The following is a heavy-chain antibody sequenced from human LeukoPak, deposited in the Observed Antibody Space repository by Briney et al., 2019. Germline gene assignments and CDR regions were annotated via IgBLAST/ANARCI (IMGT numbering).Heavy chain of an antibody. V-gene: IGHV3-20*04. CDR3: AREMARGYYGSGSYYNVPDY. CDR1: GFTFDDYG. Sequence: GGSLRLSCAASGFTFDDYGMSWVRQAPGKGLEWVSGINWNGGSTGYADSVKGRFTISRDNVKNSLYLQMNSLRVEDTALYYCAREMARGYYGSGSYYNVPDYWGQGTLVTVSS. D-gene: IGHD3-10*01. J-gene: IGHJ4*02. CDR2: INWNGGST.